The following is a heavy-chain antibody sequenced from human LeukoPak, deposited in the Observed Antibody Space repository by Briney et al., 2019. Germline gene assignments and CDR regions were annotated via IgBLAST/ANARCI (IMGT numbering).Heavy chain of an antibody. CDR1: GFTVSSNY. Sequence: GGSLRLSCAASGFTVSSNYMSWVRQAPGKGLEWVSVIYSGGSTYYADSVKGRFTISRDNSKNTLYLQMNSLRAEDTAVYYCARAPRNVVDYYYYYMDVWGKGTTVTVSS. D-gene: IGHD2-15*01. V-gene: IGHV3-53*01. J-gene: IGHJ6*03. CDR3: ARAPRNVVDYYYYYMDV. CDR2: IYSGGST.